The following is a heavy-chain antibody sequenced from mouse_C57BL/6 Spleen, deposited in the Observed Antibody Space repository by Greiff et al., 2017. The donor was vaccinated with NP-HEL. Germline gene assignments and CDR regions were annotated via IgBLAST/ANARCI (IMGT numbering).Heavy chain of an antibody. V-gene: IGHV1-69*01. CDR3: ARLEGAMDY. J-gene: IGHJ4*01. CDR2: IDPSDSYT. CDR1: GYTFTSYW. Sequence: QVQLQQPGAELVMPGASVKLPCKASGYTFTSYWMHWVKQRPGQGLEWIGEIDPSDSYTNYNEKFKGKSTLTVDKSSSTAYMQISSLTSEDSAVCYCARLEGAMDYWGQGTSVTVSS.